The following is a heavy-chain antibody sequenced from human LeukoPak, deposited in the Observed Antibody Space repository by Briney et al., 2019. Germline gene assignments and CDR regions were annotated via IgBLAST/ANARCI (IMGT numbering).Heavy chain of an antibody. CDR3: ARARTTNYDILTGYYRNYMDV. V-gene: IGHV1-2*02. CDR1: GYTFTGYY. J-gene: IGHJ6*03. D-gene: IGHD3-9*01. CDR2: TNPNSGGT. Sequence: AASVKVSCKASGYTFTGYYMHWVRQAPGQGLEWMGWTNPNSGGTNYAQKFQGRVTMTRDTSISTAYMELSRLRSDDTAVYYCARARTTNYDILTGYYRNYMDVWGKGTTVTVSS.